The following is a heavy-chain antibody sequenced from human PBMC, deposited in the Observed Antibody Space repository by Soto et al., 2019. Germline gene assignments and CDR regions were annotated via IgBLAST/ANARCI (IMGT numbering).Heavy chain of an antibody. V-gene: IGHV1-69*12. CDR2: IIPIFGTA. J-gene: IGHJ3*02. D-gene: IGHD6-13*01. CDR1: GGTFSSYA. Sequence: QVQLVQSGAEVKKPGSSVKVSCKASGGTFSSYAISWVRQAPGQGLEWMGGIIPIFGTANYAQKFQGRVTITADDTTSTADMELSSLRSEDTAVYHCARVSPTDSSSWRGAFDIAGRGTMVAVSS. CDR3: ARVSPTDSSSWRGAFDI.